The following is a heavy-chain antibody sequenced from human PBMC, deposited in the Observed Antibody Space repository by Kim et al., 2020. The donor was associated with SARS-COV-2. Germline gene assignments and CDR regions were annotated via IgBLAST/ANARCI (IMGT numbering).Heavy chain of an antibody. V-gene: IGHV3-21*01. CDR2: ITSGGSYI. D-gene: IGHD1-1*01. Sequence: GGSLRLSCAASGFIFSDYTMNWVRQAPGKGLEWVAFITSGGSYIYYADSVRGRFTVSRDNAKNSLFLQMNSLSAEDTAVYYCTRENTYDNGRNYYYHCL. J-gene: IGHJ6*01. CDR3: TRENTYDNGRNYYYHCL. CDR1: GFIFSDYT.